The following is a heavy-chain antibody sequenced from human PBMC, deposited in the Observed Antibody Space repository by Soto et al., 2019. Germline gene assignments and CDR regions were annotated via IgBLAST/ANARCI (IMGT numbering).Heavy chain of an antibody. J-gene: IGHJ6*02. CDR2: ITPRGGST. Sequence: QGLEWMGIITPRGGSTSYAQQFQGRVTMPRASSTNPVYMELSSLRCEDTAMYYCARDLLVTPRKRYVYYGMDVWGQGSMVTVSS. CDR3: ARDLLVTPRKRYVYYGMDV. V-gene: IGHV1-46*01. D-gene: IGHD5-12*01.